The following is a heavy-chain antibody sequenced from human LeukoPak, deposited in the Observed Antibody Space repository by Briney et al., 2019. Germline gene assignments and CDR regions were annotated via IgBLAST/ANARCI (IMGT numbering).Heavy chain of an antibody. CDR2: ISYDGSNK. Sequence: GGSLRLSCAASGFTFSSYGMHWVRQAPGKGLEWVAVISYDGSNKYYADSVKGRFTISRDNSKNTLYLQMNSLRAEDTAVYYCAKDIALGYSGYDSASDAFDIWGQGTMVTVSS. J-gene: IGHJ3*02. CDR3: AKDIALGYSGYDSASDAFDI. CDR1: GFTFSSYG. D-gene: IGHD5-12*01. V-gene: IGHV3-30*18.